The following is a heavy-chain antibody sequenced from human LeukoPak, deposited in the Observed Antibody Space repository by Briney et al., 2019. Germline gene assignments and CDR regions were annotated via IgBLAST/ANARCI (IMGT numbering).Heavy chain of an antibody. CDR2: ISHSGNTI. V-gene: IGHV3-11*01. D-gene: IGHD3-16*01. CDR1: GFTFSDYY. Sequence: GGSLRLSCAASGFTFSDYYMSWIRRAPGKGLEWVSYISHSGNTIREADSVRGRFTISRGNAQNSLYLQMNSLRAEDTAVYYCARYRVITNDYFDYWGQGTLVTVSS. CDR3: ARYRVITNDYFDY. J-gene: IGHJ4*02.